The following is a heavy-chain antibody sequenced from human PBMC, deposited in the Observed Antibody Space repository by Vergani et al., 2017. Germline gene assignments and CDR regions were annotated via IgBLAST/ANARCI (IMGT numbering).Heavy chain of an antibody. CDR3: TTGFPGSSWSTY. D-gene: IGHD6-13*01. CDR2: VRNKEDGGTP. V-gene: IGHV3-49*04. J-gene: IGHJ4*01. CDR1: GFRVTTYY. Sequence: VALLESGGGLAQPGGSLRVFCSASGFRVTTYYMSWVRQAPGKGLEWVGFVRNKEDGGTPEHAASVKGRFTISRDDSKAIAYLQMNSLKTEDTAVYYCTTGFPGSSWSTYWGQGTLVTVSS.